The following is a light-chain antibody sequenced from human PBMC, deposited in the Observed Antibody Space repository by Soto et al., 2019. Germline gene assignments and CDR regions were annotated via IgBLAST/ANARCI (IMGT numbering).Light chain of an antibody. CDR1: QGISSY. CDR3: QQLNAYPYT. CDR2: AAS. J-gene: IGKJ2*01. Sequence: IQLTQSPSSLSASVGDRVTITCRASQGISSYFAWYQQKLGKAPKVLIYAASTLQNGVPPRFSGSGSGTDFTLTISSLQPEDFATYYCQQLNAYPYTFGQGTQLEIK. V-gene: IGKV1-9*01.